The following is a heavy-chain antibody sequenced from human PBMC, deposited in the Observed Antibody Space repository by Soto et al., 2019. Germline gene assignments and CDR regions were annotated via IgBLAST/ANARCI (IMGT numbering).Heavy chain of an antibody. Sequence: GGSLRLSCAASGFTFSSYGMHWVRQAPGKGLEWVAVIWYDGSNKYYADSVKGRFTISRDNSKNTLYLQMNSLRAEDTAVYYCARDLLGYCSSTSCYDLDYWGQGTLVTVSS. J-gene: IGHJ4*02. V-gene: IGHV3-33*01. CDR2: IWYDGSNK. D-gene: IGHD2-2*01. CDR1: GFTFSSYG. CDR3: ARDLLGYCSSTSCYDLDY.